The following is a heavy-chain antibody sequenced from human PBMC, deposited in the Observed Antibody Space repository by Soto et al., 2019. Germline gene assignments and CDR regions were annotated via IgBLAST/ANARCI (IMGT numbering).Heavy chain of an antibody. CDR1: GYTFTGYY. J-gene: IGHJ6*02. D-gene: IGHD3-3*01. V-gene: IGHV1-2*02. Sequence: ASVKVSCKASGYTFTGYYMHWVRQAPGQGLEWMGWINPNSGGTNYAQKFQGRVTMTRDTSISTAYMELSRLRSDDTAVYYCARDLLEWFYGMDVWGQGTTVTVSS. CDR3: ARDLLEWFYGMDV. CDR2: INPNSGGT.